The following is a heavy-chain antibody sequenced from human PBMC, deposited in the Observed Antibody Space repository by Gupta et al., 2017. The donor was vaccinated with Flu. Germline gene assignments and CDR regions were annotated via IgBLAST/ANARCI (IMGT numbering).Heavy chain of an antibody. D-gene: IGHD3-3*01. CDR2: ISGSGGST. J-gene: IGHJ6*02. Sequence: PGKGLEWVSAISGSGGSTYYADSVKGRFTISRDNSKNTLYLQMNSLRAEDTAVYYCAKGPRYYDFWSGYYGIEDYYYGMDVWGQGTTVTVSS. V-gene: IGHV3-23*01. CDR3: AKGPRYYDFWSGYYGIEDYYYGMDV.